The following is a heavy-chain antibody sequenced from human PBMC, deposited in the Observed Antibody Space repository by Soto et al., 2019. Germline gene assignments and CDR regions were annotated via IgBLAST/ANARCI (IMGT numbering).Heavy chain of an antibody. Sequence: QVQLVESGGGVVQPGRSLRLSCAASGFTFSSYGMHWVRQAPGKGLEWVAAITYDGSDKYYAVSVRGRFAISRDNSGSTLYLKMNSLRGDDTAVYYCAKELRGSSYYFDYWGQGTLVTVSS. CDR3: AKELRGSSYYFDY. V-gene: IGHV3-30*18. CDR1: GFTFSSYG. D-gene: IGHD3-10*01. CDR2: ITYDGSDK. J-gene: IGHJ4*02.